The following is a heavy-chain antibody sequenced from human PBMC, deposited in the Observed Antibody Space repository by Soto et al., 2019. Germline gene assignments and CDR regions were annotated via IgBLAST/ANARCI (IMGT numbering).Heavy chain of an antibody. CDR2: INTDGTNT. D-gene: IGHD6-19*01. J-gene: IGHJ4*02. V-gene: IGHV3-74*01. CDR1: GFTFRTYW. Sequence: EVQLVESGGGLVQPGGSLRLSCAASGFTFRTYWMHWVRQTPGKGLLWVSRINTDGTNTRYADSVKGRFTISRDNAKNTLFLQMNSLTVEDTAVYFCATDQSVDGPNTFVSWGPGTLVTVSP. CDR3: ATDQSVDGPNTFVS.